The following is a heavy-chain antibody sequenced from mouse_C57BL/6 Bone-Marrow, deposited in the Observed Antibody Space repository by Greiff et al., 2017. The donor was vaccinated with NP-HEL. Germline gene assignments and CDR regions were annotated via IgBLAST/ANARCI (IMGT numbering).Heavy chain of an antibody. J-gene: IGHJ3*01. V-gene: IGHV1-50*01. CDR3: ARVVFLLWYGAY. D-gene: IGHD2-1*01. Sequence: QVQLQQPGAELVKPGASVKLSCKASGYTFTSYWMQWVKQRPGQGLEWIGEIDPSDSYTNYNQKFKGKATLTVDTSSSTAYMQLSSLKSEDAAVYYCARVVFLLWYGAYWGQGTLVTVSA. CDR1: GYTFTSYW. CDR2: IDPSDSYT.